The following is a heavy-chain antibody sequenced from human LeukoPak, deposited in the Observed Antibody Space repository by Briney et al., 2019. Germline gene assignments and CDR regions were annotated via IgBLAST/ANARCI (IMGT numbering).Heavy chain of an antibody. V-gene: IGHV1-2*04. J-gene: IGHJ3*02. CDR2: INPNSGGT. CDR1: GYTFTGYY. Sequence: ASVKVSCKASGYTFTGYYMHWVRQAPGQGLEWMGWINPNSGGTNYAQKFQGWVTMTRDTSISTAYMELSRLRSDDTAVYYCARDQVAARPLSAFDIWGQGTMVTVSS. D-gene: IGHD6-6*01. CDR3: ARDQVAARPLSAFDI.